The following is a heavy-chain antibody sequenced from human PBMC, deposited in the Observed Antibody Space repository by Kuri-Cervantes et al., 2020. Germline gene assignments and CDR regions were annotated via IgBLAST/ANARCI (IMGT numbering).Heavy chain of an antibody. Sequence: GESLKISCAASGFTFSSYGMHWVRQAPGKGLEWVAVIWYDGSNKYYADSVKGRFTISRDNSKNTLYLQMNSLRAEDTAVYYCAREYSSSSVGYWGQGTLVTVSS. J-gene: IGHJ4*02. D-gene: IGHD6-6*01. V-gene: IGHV3-33*01. CDR1: GFTFSSYG. CDR3: AREYSSSSVGY. CDR2: IWYDGSNK.